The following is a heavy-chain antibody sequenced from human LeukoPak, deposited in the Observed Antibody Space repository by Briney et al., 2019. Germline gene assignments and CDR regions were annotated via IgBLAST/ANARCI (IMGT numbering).Heavy chain of an antibody. J-gene: IGHJ4*02. Sequence: GGSLRLSCVVSGLTFSNYWMIWVRQAPGKGLEWVSSISSSSNYIYYADSVKGRFTISRDNAKNSLFLQMNSLRAEDTAVYYCAREAVGFDYWGQGTLVTVSS. V-gene: IGHV3-21*06. CDR3: AREAVGFDY. CDR2: ISSSSNYI. D-gene: IGHD2-15*01. CDR1: GLTFSNYW.